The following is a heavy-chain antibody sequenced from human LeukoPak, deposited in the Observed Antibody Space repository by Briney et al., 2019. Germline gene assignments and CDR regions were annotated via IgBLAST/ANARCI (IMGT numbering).Heavy chain of an antibody. D-gene: IGHD3-22*01. CDR1: GFTFSSYA. J-gene: IGHJ4*02. CDR3: ARTGLYYYDGPGKIY. Sequence: GGSLRLSCAASGFTFSSYAMSWVRQAPGKGLEWVSAISGSGGSTYYADSVKGRFTISRDNSKNTLYLQMNSLRAEDTAVYYCARTGLYYYDGPGKIYWGQGTLVTVSS. V-gene: IGHV3-23*01. CDR2: ISGSGGST.